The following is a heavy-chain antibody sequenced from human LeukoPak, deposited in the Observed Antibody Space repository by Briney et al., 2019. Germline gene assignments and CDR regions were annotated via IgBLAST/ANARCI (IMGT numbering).Heavy chain of an antibody. V-gene: IGHV4-34*01. CDR1: GGSFSGYY. CDR2: INHSGST. D-gene: IGHD2-2*01. CDR3: ARRGRDIVVVPAATRPYYYYYMDV. J-gene: IGHJ6*03. Sequence: PSETLSLTCAVYGGSFSGYYWSWIRQPPGKGLEWIGEINHSGSTNYNPSLKSRVTISVDTSKNQFSLKLSSVTAADTAVYYCARRGRDIVVVPAATRPYYYYYMDVWGKGTTVTISS.